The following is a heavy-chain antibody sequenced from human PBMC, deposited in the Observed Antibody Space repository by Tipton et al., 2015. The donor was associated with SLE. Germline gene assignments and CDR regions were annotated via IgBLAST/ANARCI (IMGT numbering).Heavy chain of an antibody. CDR2: ISYSGSA. CDR3: ASGPGKRVPGSYYYYMDV. CDR1: GTSIRNYY. J-gene: IGHJ6*03. D-gene: IGHD1-26*01. Sequence: TLSLPCSVSGTSIRNYYWSWIRQPPGKGLEWVGYISYSGSANYNPSLKSRVTISLDTSKKQFSLKLNSVSAADTAVDYCASGPGKRVPGSYYYYMDVWGQGTTVTVSS. V-gene: IGHV4-59*01.